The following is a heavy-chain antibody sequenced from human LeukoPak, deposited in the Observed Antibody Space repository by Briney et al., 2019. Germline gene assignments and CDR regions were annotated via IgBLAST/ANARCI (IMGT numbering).Heavy chain of an antibody. D-gene: IGHD6-13*01. V-gene: IGHV3-21*01. Sequence: GGSLRLSCAASGFTFSDYSMNWVRQAPGKGLEWVSSITSRSSYMYYGDSVKGRFTISRDDAKNSLYLQMNSLRAEDTAVYYCARDPIAAAASGGDNWGQGTLVTVSS. CDR1: GFTFSDYS. CDR3: ARDPIAAAASGGDN. CDR2: ITSRSSYM. J-gene: IGHJ4*02.